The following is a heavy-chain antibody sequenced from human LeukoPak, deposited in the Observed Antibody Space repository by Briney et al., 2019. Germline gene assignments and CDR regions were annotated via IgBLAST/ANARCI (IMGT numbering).Heavy chain of an antibody. J-gene: IGHJ4*02. CDR3: ARGVYDYVWGSYRKPHFDY. Sequence: PSETLSLTCAVYGGSFSGYYWSWIRQPPGKGLEWIGEINHSGSTNYNPSLKSQVTISVDTSKNQFSLKLSSVTAADTAVYYCARGVYDYVWGSYRKPHFDYWGQGTLVTVSS. CDR1: GGSFSGYY. V-gene: IGHV4-34*01. CDR2: INHSGST. D-gene: IGHD3-16*02.